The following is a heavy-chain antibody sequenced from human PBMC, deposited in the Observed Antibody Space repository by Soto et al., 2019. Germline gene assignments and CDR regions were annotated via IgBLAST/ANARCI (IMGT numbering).Heavy chain of an antibody. CDR3: ARLQFTDVKGDFDS. CDR1: GGSINNYY. Sequence: PSETLSLTCTVSGGSINNYYWWSWIRQSAGKGLEYIGRISVNGNNNYNPSLRSRVTMSVDTSKDQFSLKLSSVTAADTAMYYWARLQFTDVKGDFDSWGQGTMLPF. J-gene: IGHJ3*02. D-gene: IGHD2-21*01. CDR2: ISVNGNN. V-gene: IGHV4-4*07.